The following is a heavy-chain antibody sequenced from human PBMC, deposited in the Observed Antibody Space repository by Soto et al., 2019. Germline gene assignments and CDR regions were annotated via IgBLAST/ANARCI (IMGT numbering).Heavy chain of an antibody. Sequence: EVQLLESAGGLVQPGGSLRLSCAASGFTFSDYSMSWVRQAPGRGLEWVSTFTRRGNIYYADSVKGRFTISRDNSKSTLYLQMDSLRAEDTALYYCAREYAPGSPNYHYWGLGTLVTVSS. CDR2: FTRRGNI. CDR3: AREYAPGSPNYHY. J-gene: IGHJ4*02. V-gene: IGHV3-23*01. CDR1: GFTFSDYS. D-gene: IGHD3-10*01.